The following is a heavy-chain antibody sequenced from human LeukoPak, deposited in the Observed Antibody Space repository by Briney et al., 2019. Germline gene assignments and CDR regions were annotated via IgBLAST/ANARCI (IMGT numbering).Heavy chain of an antibody. CDR1: GFTFSNVW. Sequence: GGSLRLSCAASGFTFSNVWMGWVRQAPGKGLEWVSTLSRTGDYTYYADSVKGRFPISRDNSKNTLYLQMASLRVEDTAIYYCAKLPAPGGDYVYFDSWGQGTLVTVSS. CDR3: AKLPAPGGDYVYFDS. J-gene: IGHJ4*02. CDR2: LSRTGDYT. D-gene: IGHD3-16*01. V-gene: IGHV3-23*01.